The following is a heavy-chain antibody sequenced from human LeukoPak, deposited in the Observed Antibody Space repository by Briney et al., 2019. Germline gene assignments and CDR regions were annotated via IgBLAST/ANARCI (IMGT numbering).Heavy chain of an antibody. V-gene: IGHV3-9*01. D-gene: IGHD3-16*01. CDR3: AREGGATTGFDY. Sequence: GGSPRLSCAASGFIFDDYAMHWVRQAPGKGLEWVSGISWNSNNIDYADSVKGRFTISRDNAKNSLSLQMNSLRSDDTAVYYCAREGGATTGFDYWGQGTLVTVSS. CDR1: GFIFDDYA. CDR2: ISWNSNNI. J-gene: IGHJ4*02.